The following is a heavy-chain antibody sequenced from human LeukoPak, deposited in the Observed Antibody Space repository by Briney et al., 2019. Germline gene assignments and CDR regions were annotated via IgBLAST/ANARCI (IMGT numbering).Heavy chain of an antibody. D-gene: IGHD3-10*01. V-gene: IGHV3-48*03. CDR3: ARVSMVRGVVFDY. J-gene: IGHJ4*02. Sequence: GGSLGLSCAASGFTFSSYEMNWVRQAPGKGLEWVSYISSSGSTIYYADSVKGRFTISRDNAKNSLYLQMNSLKAEDTAVYYCARVSMVRGVVFDYWGQGTLVTVSS. CDR2: ISSSGSTI. CDR1: GFTFSSYE.